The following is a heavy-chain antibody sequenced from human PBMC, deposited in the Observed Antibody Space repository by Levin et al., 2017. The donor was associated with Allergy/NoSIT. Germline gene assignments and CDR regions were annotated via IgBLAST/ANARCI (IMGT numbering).Heavy chain of an antibody. Sequence: ASVKVSCKASGYTLTNYYMHWVRQAPGQGLEWMGIINPSGVSTTYAQKFQGRVTMTRDTSTSTVYMELSSLRSEDTAVYYCAMGRHHYYYGMDVRGQGTTVTVSS. CDR2: INPSGVST. D-gene: IGHD3-16*01. CDR3: AMGRHHYYYGMDV. V-gene: IGHV1-46*01. J-gene: IGHJ6*02. CDR1: GYTLTNYY.